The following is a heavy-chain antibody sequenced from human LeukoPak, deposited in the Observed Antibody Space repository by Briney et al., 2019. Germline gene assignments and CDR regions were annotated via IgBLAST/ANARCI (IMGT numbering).Heavy chain of an antibody. Sequence: ASVKVSCKASGYTFTSYGISWVRQAPGQGLEWMGWISAYNGNTNYAQKLQGRVTMTTDTSTSTAYMELRSLRSDDTAVYYCARGVTYYDFWSGYPDYYGMDVWGQGTTVTVSS. V-gene: IGHV1-18*01. CDR3: ARGVTYYDFWSGYPDYYGMDV. J-gene: IGHJ6*02. CDR2: ISAYNGNT. D-gene: IGHD3-3*01. CDR1: GYTFTSYG.